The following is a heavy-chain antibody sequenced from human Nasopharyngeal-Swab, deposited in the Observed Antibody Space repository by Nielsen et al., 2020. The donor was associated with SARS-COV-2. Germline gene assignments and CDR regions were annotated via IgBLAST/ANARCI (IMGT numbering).Heavy chain of an antibody. V-gene: IGHV3-7*01. CDR1: GFSFSSYS. CDR2: IKQDGSEL. J-gene: IGHJ6*02. Sequence: GESLKISCATSGFSFSSYSMTWVRQAPGKGLEWVANIKQDGSELYYVDSVKGRFTISRDNAKNSLFLQMNSLRAEDTAVYYCARDGLDYDFWSAYFMDVWGRGTTVTVSS. D-gene: IGHD3-3*01. CDR3: ARDGLDYDFWSAYFMDV.